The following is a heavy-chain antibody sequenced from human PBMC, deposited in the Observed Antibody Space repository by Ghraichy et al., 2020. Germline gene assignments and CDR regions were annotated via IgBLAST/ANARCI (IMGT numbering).Heavy chain of an antibody. CDR2: ISGDGGVT. Sequence: GESLNISCVTSGFVFSPYTMNWVRQAPGRGLEWVSSISGDGGVTQYADSVKGRFIISRDNPKNTLYLQMTNLRVDDTAIYFCARAHRRDYDFWSGYLNYWGQGTPVTVSS. V-gene: IGHV3-21*01. D-gene: IGHD3-3*01. CDR1: GFVFSPYT. J-gene: IGHJ4*02. CDR3: ARAHRRDYDFWSGYLNY.